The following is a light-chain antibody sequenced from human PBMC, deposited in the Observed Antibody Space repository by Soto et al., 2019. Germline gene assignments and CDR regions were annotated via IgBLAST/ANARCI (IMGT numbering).Light chain of an antibody. V-gene: IGKV1-6*01. CDR1: QGIRNE. Sequence: AIQLTQSPSSLSVSLGDRITITCRASQGIRNELGWYQQKPGQAPKLLIYAASTLQSGVPSRVSGSGSGSDFTLTISSLKPEDFAMYYCLQDYNSPHTFGQGTKLESK. CDR2: AAS. CDR3: LQDYNSPHT. J-gene: IGKJ2*01.